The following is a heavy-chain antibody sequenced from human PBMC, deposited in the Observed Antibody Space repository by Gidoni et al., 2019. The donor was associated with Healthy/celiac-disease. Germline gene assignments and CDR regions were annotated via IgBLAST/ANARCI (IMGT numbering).Heavy chain of an antibody. CDR3: ARGWFSKSCYFDY. CDR2: INHSGST. CDR1: GGSFSGYY. V-gene: IGHV4-34*01. J-gene: IGHJ4*02. Sequence: QVQLQPWGAGLLKPSETLSLTCAVYGGSFSGYYWSWIRQPPGKGLEWIGEINHSGSTNYNPSLKSRVTISVDTSKNQFSLKLSAVTAADTAVYYCARGWFSKSCYFDYWGQGTLVTVSS. D-gene: IGHD3-10*01.